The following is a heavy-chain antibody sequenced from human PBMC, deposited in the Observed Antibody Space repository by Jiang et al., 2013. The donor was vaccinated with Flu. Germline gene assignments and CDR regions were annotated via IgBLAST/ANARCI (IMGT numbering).Heavy chain of an antibody. CDR2: INPNSGGT. J-gene: IGHJ4*02. CDR1: GYTFTGYY. CDR3: ARDYLFLRSGSGFDY. D-gene: IGHD1-26*01. V-gene: IGHV1-2*02. Sequence: VQLVESGAEVKKPGASVKVSCKASGYTFTGYYMHWVRQAPGQGLEWMGWINPNSGGTNYAQKFQGRVTMTRDTSISTAYMELSRLRSDDTAVYYCARDYLFLRSGSGFDYWGQGTLVTVSS.